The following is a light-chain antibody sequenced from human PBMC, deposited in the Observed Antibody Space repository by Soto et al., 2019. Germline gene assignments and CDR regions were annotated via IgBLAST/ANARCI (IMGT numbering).Light chain of an antibody. CDR2: EVT. V-gene: IGLV2-14*01. CDR3: SSYTSRSTLV. J-gene: IGLJ1*01. CDR1: SSDVGGYNY. Sequence: QSVLTQPRSVSGSPGQSVTISCTGTSSDVGGYNYVSWYQQHPGKAPNLMIYEVTNRPSGVSNPFSGSKSGNTASLTISGLQAEDEADYYCSSYTSRSTLVFGTGTKVTVL.